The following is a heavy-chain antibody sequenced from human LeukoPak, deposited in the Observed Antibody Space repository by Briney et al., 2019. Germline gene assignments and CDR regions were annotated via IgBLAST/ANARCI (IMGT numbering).Heavy chain of an antibody. CDR3: ARVQVEGGYQRSIAAAGEGWFDP. Sequence: SVKVSCKASGGTFSSYAISWVRQAPGQGLEWVGRIIPIFGIANYAQKFQGRVTITADKSTSTAYMELSSLRSEDTAVYYCARVQVEGGYQRSIAAAGEGWFDPWGQGTLVTVSS. D-gene: IGHD6-13*01. CDR2: IIPIFGIA. V-gene: IGHV1-69*04. CDR1: GGTFSSYA. J-gene: IGHJ5*02.